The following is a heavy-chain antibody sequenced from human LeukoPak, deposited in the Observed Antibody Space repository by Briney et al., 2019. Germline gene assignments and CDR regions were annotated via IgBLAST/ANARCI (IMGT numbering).Heavy chain of an antibody. CDR2: ISSSSSTI. D-gene: IGHD3-9*01. CDR3: ARDHVLRYCDWLSAEGSYYFDY. V-gene: IGHV3-48*01. J-gene: IGHJ4*02. Sequence: GGSLRLSCAASGFTFSSYSMNWVRQAPGKGLEWVSYISSSSSTIYYADSVKGRFTISRDNAKNSLYLQMNSLRAEDTAVYYCARDHVLRYCDWLSAEGSYYFDYWGQGTLVTVSS. CDR1: GFTFSSYS.